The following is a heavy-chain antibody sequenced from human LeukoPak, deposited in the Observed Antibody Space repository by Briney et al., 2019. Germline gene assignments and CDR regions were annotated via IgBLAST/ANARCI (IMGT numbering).Heavy chain of an antibody. J-gene: IGHJ4*02. Sequence: ASVRVSCKASGYTFTDCYIHWVRQAPGQGLEWMAWINPNSGGTNYAQKFQGRVTITRDTSINTAYMEVTRLTSDDTAVYYCARGDYSSSSTDYWGQGTLVTVSS. V-gene: IGHV1-2*02. CDR1: GYTFTDCY. CDR3: ARGDYSSSSTDY. D-gene: IGHD6-6*01. CDR2: INPNSGGT.